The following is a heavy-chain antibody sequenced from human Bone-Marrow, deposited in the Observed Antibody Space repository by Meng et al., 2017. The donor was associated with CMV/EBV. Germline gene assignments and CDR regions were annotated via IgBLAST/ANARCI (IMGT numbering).Heavy chain of an antibody. Sequence: SLRLSCAASGFTFSSYAMSWVRQAPGKGLEWVSGISWNSGSIGYADSVKGRFTISRDNAKNSLYLQMNSLRAEDMALYYCAKDVAVAGPYYFDYWGQGTLVTVS. V-gene: IGHV3-9*03. CDR3: AKDVAVAGPYYFDY. J-gene: IGHJ4*02. D-gene: IGHD6-19*01. CDR2: ISWNSGSI. CDR1: GFTFSSYA.